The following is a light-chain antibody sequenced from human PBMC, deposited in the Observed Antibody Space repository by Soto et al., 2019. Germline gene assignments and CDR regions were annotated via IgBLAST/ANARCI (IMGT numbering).Light chain of an antibody. CDR2: GAS. J-gene: IGKJ4*01. CDR3: QQYGDSPPVT. Sequence: EIVLTQSPGTLSLSPGERATLSCRASQSVSSSYLAWYQQKPGQAPRLLIYGASSRATGIPDRFSGSGSGTDFTLIISRLEPEDFAVYYCQQYGDSPPVTFGGGTKVELK. V-gene: IGKV3-20*01. CDR1: QSVSSSY.